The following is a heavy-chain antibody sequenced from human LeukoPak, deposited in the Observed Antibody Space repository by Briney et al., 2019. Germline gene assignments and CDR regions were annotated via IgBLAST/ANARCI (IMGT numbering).Heavy chain of an antibody. D-gene: IGHD4-23*01. CDR1: GYTFTTYG. V-gene: IGHV1-18*01. CDR3: ARDYDDNSRCFGY. Sequence: ASVKVSRKASGYTFTTYGINWVRQAPGQGLEWMGWISAYSGHTSYARKFQGRVTMTTDTSTTTAYMELRSLTSDDTAVFYCARDYDDNSRCFGYWGQGTLVTVSS. CDR2: ISAYSGHT. J-gene: IGHJ4*02.